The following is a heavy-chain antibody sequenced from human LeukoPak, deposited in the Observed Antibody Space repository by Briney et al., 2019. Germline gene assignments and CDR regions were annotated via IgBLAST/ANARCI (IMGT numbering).Heavy chain of an antibody. CDR2: IYYSGST. J-gene: IGHJ4*02. CDR3: TSRTYCGDDCSDY. Sequence: PSETLSLTCTVSGGPISSSSYYWGWIRQPPGKGLEWIGSIYYSGSTYYNPTLKSRVPISVDTSKNQFSLKLNSVTAADTAVYYCTSRTYCGDDCSDYWGQGTLVTVSS. CDR1: GGPISSSSYY. D-gene: IGHD2-21*01. V-gene: IGHV4-39*01.